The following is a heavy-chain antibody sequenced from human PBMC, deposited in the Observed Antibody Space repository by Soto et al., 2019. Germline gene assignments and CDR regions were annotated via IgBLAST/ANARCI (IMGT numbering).Heavy chain of an antibody. D-gene: IGHD2-2*01. CDR2: INAGNGNT. J-gene: IGHJ6*03. V-gene: IGHV1-3*01. CDR3: ARGGGYCSSTSCRRDYYYYYMDV. Sequence: GPVKVSCKASGYTFTSYAMHWVRQAPGQRLEWMGWINAGNGNTKYSQKFQGRVTITRDTSASTAYMELSSLRSEDTAVYYCARGGGYCSSTSCRRDYYYYYMDVWGKGTTVTVSS. CDR1: GYTFTSYA.